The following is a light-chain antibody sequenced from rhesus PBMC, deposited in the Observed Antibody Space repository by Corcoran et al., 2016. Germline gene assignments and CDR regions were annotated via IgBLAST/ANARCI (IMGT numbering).Light chain of an antibody. V-gene: IGKV1-22*01. Sequence: DIQMTQSPSSLSASVGDTVTITCRASQRISSWVDWYQQKPGKAPILLIYKASSLQSGVSSRFSGSGSGTDFTLTISSLQPEEFATYYCLQYSSSPYSFGQGTKVEIK. J-gene: IGKJ2*01. CDR1: QRISSW. CDR2: KAS. CDR3: LQYSSSPYS.